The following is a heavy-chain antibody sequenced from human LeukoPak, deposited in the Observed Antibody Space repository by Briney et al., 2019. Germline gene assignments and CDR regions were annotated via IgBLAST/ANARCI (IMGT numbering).Heavy chain of an antibody. V-gene: IGHV3-48*01. CDR2: ITSSSTTI. Sequence: GGSLRLSCAASGFSFSSYSMIWVRQAPGKGLEWVSYITSSSTTIYYADSVKGRFTISRDNAKNSLYLQMNSLRAEDTAVYYCARGLAVAGTGFDYWGQGTLVTVSS. D-gene: IGHD6-19*01. J-gene: IGHJ4*02. CDR3: ARGLAVAGTGFDY. CDR1: GFSFSSYS.